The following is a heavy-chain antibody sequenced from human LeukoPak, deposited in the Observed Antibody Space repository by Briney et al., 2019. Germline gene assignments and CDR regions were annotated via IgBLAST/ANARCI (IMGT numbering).Heavy chain of an antibody. CDR3: ARVPDYGDYLNWFDP. CDR2: IIPIFGTA. Sequence: SVKVSCKASGYTFTGYYMHWVRQAPGQGLEWMGGIIPIFGTANYAQKFQGRVTITADKSTSTAYMELRSLRSEDTAVYYCARVPDYGDYLNWFDPWGQGTLVTVSS. CDR1: GYTFTGYY. V-gene: IGHV1-69*06. J-gene: IGHJ5*02. D-gene: IGHD4-17*01.